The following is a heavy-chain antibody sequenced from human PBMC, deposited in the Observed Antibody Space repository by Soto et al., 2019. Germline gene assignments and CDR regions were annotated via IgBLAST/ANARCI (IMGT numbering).Heavy chain of an antibody. V-gene: IGHV4-39*01. CDR2: IYYSGRT. Sequence: QLQLQESGPGLVKPSETLSLTCTVSGGSISSSSYYWGWIRQPPGKGLEWIGSIYYSGRTYYNPSFKSRVAISVGTSKNQFSLKLSAVPAGDTAVYYCARRKGLSSSWHYYSYGMDVWGQGTTVTVSS. J-gene: IGHJ6*02. CDR1: GGSISSSSYY. D-gene: IGHD6-13*01. CDR3: ARRKGLSSSWHYYSYGMDV.